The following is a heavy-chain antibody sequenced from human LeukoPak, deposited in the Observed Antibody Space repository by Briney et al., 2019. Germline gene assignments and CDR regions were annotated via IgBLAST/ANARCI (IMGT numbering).Heavy chain of an antibody. CDR1: GFSFSTYG. D-gene: IGHD3-3*01. Sequence: QPGRSLRLSCAASGFSFSTYGMLWVRQAPGKGLEWVAVIWYDGSNKYYADSAKGRFTISRDNSKNTLYLQMNSLRVEDTAVYYCARGGPEWPLDYWGQGTLVTVST. V-gene: IGHV3-33*01. J-gene: IGHJ4*02. CDR2: IWYDGSNK. CDR3: ARGGPEWPLDY.